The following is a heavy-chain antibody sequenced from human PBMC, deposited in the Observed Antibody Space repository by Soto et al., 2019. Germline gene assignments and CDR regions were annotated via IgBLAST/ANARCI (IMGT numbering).Heavy chain of an antibody. CDR1: GFSLTTGGVG. CDR2: LYWDGDK. J-gene: IGHJ4*02. V-gene: IGHV2-5*02. CDR3: ARAQWFGDPCDY. Sequence: QITLKESGPTLVKPTQTLALTCTFSGFSLTTGGVGVGWIRPPPGKALEWLALLYWDGDKRYSPSLTSRLTITKDTSINQVVLTMTNMDPVDTATYFCARAQWFGDPCDYWGQVTPVTVSS. D-gene: IGHD3-10*01.